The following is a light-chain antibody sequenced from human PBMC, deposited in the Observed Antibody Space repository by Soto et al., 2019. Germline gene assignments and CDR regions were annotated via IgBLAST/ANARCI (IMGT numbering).Light chain of an antibody. CDR2: KAS. V-gene: IGKV1-5*03. J-gene: IGKJ1*01. Sequence: MTQSPATLSASVGDRVTITCRASQSVSSWLAWYQQKPGKAPKLLIYKASSLESGVPSRFSGSGSGTEFTLTISSLQPDDFATYYCQQYDSYSPWTFGQGTKVDIK. CDR3: QQYDSYSPWT. CDR1: QSVSSW.